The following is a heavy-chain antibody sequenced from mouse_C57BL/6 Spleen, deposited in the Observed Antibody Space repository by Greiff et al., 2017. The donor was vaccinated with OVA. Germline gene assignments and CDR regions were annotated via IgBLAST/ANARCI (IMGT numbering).Heavy chain of an antibody. CDR2: ISSGGSYT. J-gene: IGHJ2*01. CDR1: GFTFSSYG. V-gene: IGHV5-6*01. CDR3: ARPAGLRYYFDY. Sequence: EVQGVESGGDLVKPGGSLKLSCAASGFTFSSYGMSWVRQTPDKRLEWVATISSGGSYTYYPDSVKGRFTISRDNAKNTLYLQMSSLKSEDTAMYYCARPAGLRYYFDYWGQGTTLTVSS. D-gene: IGHD2-4*01.